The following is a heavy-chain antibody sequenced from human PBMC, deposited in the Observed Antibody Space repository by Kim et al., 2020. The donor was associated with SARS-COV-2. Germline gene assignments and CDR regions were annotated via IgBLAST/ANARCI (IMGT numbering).Heavy chain of an antibody. CDR1: GGTFSSYA. CDR2: IIPILGIA. D-gene: IGHD3-10*01. Sequence: SVKVSCKASGGTFSSYAISWVRQAPEQGLEWMGRIIPILGIANYAKKFQGRVTITADKSTSTAYMELSSLRSEDTAVYYCARAMVRGVISLIGYWGQGTLVTVSS. V-gene: IGHV1-69*04. J-gene: IGHJ4*02. CDR3: ARAMVRGVISLIGY.